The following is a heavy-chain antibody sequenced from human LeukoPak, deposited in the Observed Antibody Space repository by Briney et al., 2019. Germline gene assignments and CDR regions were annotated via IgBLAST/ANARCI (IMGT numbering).Heavy chain of an antibody. J-gene: IGHJ3*02. V-gene: IGHV4-34*01. CDR3: ARPGSRRAFDI. Sequence: SETLSLTCAVYGGSFSGYYWSWIRQPPGKGLEWIGEINHSGSTNYNPSLKSRVTISVGTSKNQFSLKLSSVTAADTAVYYCARPGSRRAFDIWGQGTMVTVSS. D-gene: IGHD5-24*01. CDR1: GGSFSGYY. CDR2: INHSGST.